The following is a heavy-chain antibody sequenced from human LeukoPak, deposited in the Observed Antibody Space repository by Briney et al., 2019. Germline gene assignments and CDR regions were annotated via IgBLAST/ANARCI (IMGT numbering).Heavy chain of an antibody. D-gene: IGHD2/OR15-2a*01. CDR1: VFTFDNDA. CDR2: ISSNADHT. V-gene: IGHV3-23*01. CDR3: AKGAFPYYFEY. J-gene: IGHJ4*02. Sequence: GGSLRLSCAASVFTFDNDAMAWVRQAPGKGLEWVSAISSNADHTIYADSVKGRFTISRDNSKNTLYLQMSSLRAEDTAIYYCAKGAFPYYFEYWGQGTLVTVSS.